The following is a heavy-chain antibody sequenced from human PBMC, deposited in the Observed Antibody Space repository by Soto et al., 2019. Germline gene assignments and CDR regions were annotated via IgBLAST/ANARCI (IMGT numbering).Heavy chain of an antibody. D-gene: IGHD1-1*01. CDR1: GYAFTTYG. V-gene: IGHV1-18*01. CDR2: ISAHNGNT. CDR3: ARGRYGDY. Sequence: QVHLVQSGAEVKKPGASVKVSCKGSGYAFTTYGITWVRQAPVQGLEGMGWISAHNGNTNYAQKLQGRVTVTRATSTSTAYMELRSLRSDDTAVYYVARGRYGDYWGQGALVTVSS. J-gene: IGHJ4*02.